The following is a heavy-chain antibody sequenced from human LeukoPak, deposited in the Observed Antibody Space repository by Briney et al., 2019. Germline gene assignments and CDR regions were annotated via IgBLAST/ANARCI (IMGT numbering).Heavy chain of an antibody. CDR1: GFTFSSYS. J-gene: IGHJ3*02. Sequence: GGSLRLSCAASGFTFSSYSMNWVRQAPGKGLEWVSSISSSSSYIYYADSVKGRFTISRDSAKNSLYLQMNSLRAEDTAVYYCAREPPSTIFDIWGQGTMVTVSS. CDR2: ISSSSSYI. CDR3: AREPPSTIFDI. V-gene: IGHV3-21*01. D-gene: IGHD5/OR15-5a*01.